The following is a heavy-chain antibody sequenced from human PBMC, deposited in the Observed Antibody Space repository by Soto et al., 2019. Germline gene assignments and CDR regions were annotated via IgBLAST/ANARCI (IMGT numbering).Heavy chain of an antibody. CDR3: AHRLGIAVRDI. V-gene: IGHV2-5*02. Sequence: QITLKESGPTLVKPTQTLTLTCTFSGFSLSTSGVGVGWIRQPPGKALEWLALIYWDDDKRYSPSLKSRLTITNDTSKNQVVLTMTNMDPVDTATYCCAHRLGIAVRDIWGQGTMVTVSS. J-gene: IGHJ3*02. CDR2: IYWDDDK. CDR1: GFSLSTSGVG. D-gene: IGHD6-19*01.